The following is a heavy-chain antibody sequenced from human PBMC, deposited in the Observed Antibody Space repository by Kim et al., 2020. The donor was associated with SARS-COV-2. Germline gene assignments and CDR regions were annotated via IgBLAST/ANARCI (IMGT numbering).Heavy chain of an antibody. CDR1: GGSISSSSYY. D-gene: IGHD3-3*01. V-gene: IGHV4-39*01. J-gene: IGHJ3*02. CDR3: ARHPRAPLWSGYYFGEGAFDN. CDR2: IYYSGST. Sequence: SETLSLTCTVSGGSISSSSYYWGWIRQPPGKGLEWIGSIYYSGSTYYNPSLKSRVTISVDTSKNKFSLKLSSVTAADTAVYYCARHPRAPLWSGYYFGEGAFDNWGQGTMLPVSS.